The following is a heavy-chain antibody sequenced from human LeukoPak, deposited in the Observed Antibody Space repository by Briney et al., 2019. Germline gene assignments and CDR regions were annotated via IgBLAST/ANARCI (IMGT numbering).Heavy chain of an antibody. CDR2: INHSGST. D-gene: IGHD6-19*01. CDR1: GGSFSGYY. CDR3: ARATTSSGWTRAQYFQH. V-gene: IGHV4-34*01. Sequence: SETLSLTCAVYGGSFSGYYWSWIRQPPGKGLEWIGEINHSGSTNYNPSLKSRVTISVDTSKNQFSLKLSSVNAADTAVYYCARATTSSGWTRAQYFQHWGQGTLVTVPS. J-gene: IGHJ1*01.